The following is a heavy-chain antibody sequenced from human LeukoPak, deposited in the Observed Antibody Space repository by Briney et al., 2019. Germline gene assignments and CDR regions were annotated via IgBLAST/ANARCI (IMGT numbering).Heavy chain of an antibody. D-gene: IGHD3-22*01. J-gene: IGHJ6*02. V-gene: IGHV3-30*18. CDR3: AKAPCGYDRSGIHDSFYYGMDV. CDR2: ISYDGSNE. Sequence: GRSLRLSCAASGFIFSDYGMHWVRQAPGKGLEWEAVISYDGSNEYYADSVKGRFTISRANSKNTLYLQMNSLRPEDTAVYFCAKAPCGYDRSGIHDSFYYGMDVWGQGTTVTVSS. CDR1: GFIFSDYG.